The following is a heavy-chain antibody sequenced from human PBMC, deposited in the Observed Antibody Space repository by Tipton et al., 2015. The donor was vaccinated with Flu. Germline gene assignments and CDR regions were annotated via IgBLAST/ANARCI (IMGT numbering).Heavy chain of an antibody. J-gene: IGHJ4*02. D-gene: IGHD4-17*01. CDR3: ARETTTVTTIDY. V-gene: IGHV4-59*01. CDR2: VYYSGST. CDR1: GGSITPFY. Sequence: TLSLTCTVSGGSITPFYGSWIRQPPGKGLEYIGYVYYSGSTNYNPSLKSRVTISVDTSKNQFSLKLSSVTAADTAVYYCARETTTVTTIDYWGQGTLVTVSS.